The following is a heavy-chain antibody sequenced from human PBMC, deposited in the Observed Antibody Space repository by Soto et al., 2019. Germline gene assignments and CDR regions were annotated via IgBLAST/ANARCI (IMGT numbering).Heavy chain of an antibody. J-gene: IGHJ5*02. D-gene: IGHD3-9*01. CDR2: IYYSGST. CDR3: ARHLEGDPHDILTGYST. V-gene: IGHV4-30-4*01. CDR1: GGSISSGDYC. Sequence: SETLSLTCTVSGGSISSGDYCWSWIRQPPGKGLEWIGYIYYSGSTYYNPSLKSRVTISVDTSKNQFSLKLSSVTAADTAVYYCARHLEGDPHDILTGYSTWVQGTLVTVSS.